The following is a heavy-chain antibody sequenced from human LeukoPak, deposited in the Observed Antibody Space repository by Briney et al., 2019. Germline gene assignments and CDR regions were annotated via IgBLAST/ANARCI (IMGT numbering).Heavy chain of an antibody. CDR1: GFTFSNYW. CDR3: ARDRSAFDI. CDR2: INTDGSTT. Sequence: GGSLRLSCAASGFTFSNYWMHWVRRAPGKRLVWVSRINTDGSTTTYADSVKGRFTISRDNAKNTLFLQMNSLRAEDTAVYYCARDRSAFDIWGQGTMVTASS. V-gene: IGHV3-74*01. J-gene: IGHJ3*02.